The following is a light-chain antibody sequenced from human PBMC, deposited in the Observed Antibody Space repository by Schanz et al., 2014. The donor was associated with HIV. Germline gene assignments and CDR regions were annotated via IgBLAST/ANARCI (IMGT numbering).Light chain of an antibody. Sequence: EIVLTQSPGTLSLSPGERATLSCRASQSVSSSYLAWYQQKRDQPPRLVIYATSTRAAGIPDRFSGTGSGTDFTLTINRLEPEDCAVYYCQQYGSSGTFGPGTKVHIK. CDR1: QSVSSSY. CDR2: ATS. CDR3: QQYGSSGT. V-gene: IGKV3-20*01. J-gene: IGKJ3*01.